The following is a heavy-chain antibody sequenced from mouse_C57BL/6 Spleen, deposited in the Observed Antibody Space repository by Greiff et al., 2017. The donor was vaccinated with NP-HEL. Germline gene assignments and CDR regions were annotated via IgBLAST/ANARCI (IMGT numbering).Heavy chain of an antibody. V-gene: IGHV8-8*01. Sequence: QVTLKVSGPGILQPSQTLSLTCSFSGFSLRPFVLCVVCLLPPSGQGLDLLAHIWCDDDKYYNPALKSRLTISKDTSKNQVFLKIANVDTADTATYYCARIVVGQGFDYWGQGTTLTVSS. J-gene: IGHJ2*01. CDR1: GFSLRPFVLC. D-gene: IGHD3-3*01. CDR3: ARIVVGQGFDY. CDR2: IWCDDDK.